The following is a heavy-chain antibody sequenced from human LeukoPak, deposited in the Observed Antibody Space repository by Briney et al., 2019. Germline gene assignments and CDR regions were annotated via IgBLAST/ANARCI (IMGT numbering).Heavy chain of an antibody. J-gene: IGHJ4*02. CDR2: IHYSGNT. D-gene: IGHD4-17*01. CDR3: ARSIHDYGDFYFDF. CDR1: GGSISSYY. V-gene: IGHV4-59*01. Sequence: SETLSLTCTVSGGSISSYYWNWIRQPPGKGLEWIGYIHYSGNTNYNPSLKSRVTISVDTPKNQFSLTLSSVTAADTAIYYCARSIHDYGDFYFDFWGQGTLVTVSS.